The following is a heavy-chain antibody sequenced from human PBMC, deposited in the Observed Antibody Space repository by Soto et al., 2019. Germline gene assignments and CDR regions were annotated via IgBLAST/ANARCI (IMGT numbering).Heavy chain of an antibody. D-gene: IGHD3-10*01. CDR2: INAGNGNT. J-gene: IGHJ6*02. CDR3: ARATYYYGSGSYYTSYYHYYGMDV. CDR1: GYTFTSYA. V-gene: IGHV1-3*01. Sequence: GASVKVSCKASGYTFTSYAMHWVRQAPGQRLEWMGWINAGNGNTKYSQKFQGRVTITRDTSASTAYMELSSLRSEDTAVYYCARATYYYGSGSYYTSYYHYYGMDVWGQGTTVTVSS.